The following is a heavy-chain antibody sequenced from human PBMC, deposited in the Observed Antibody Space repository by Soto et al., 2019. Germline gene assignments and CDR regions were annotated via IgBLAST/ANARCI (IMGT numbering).Heavy chain of an antibody. Sequence: GGSLRLSCAASGFTFSSYGMHWVRQAPGKGLEWVAVIWYDGSNKYYADSVKGRFTISRDNSKNTLYLQMNSLRAEDTAVYYCARVRAAAAVGYYYYMDVWGKGTTVTVSS. V-gene: IGHV3-33*01. CDR3: ARVRAAAAVGYYYYMDV. J-gene: IGHJ6*03. CDR1: GFTFSSYG. CDR2: IWYDGSNK. D-gene: IGHD6-13*01.